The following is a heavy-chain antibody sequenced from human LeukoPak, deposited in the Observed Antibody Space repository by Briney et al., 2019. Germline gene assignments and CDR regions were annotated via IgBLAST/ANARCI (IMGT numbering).Heavy chain of an antibody. J-gene: IGHJ3*02. V-gene: IGHV4-61*01. CDR1: GGSVSSGSYY. D-gene: IGHD3-22*01. CDR2: IYYSGST. Sequence: SETLSLTCTVSGGSVSSGSYYWSWIRQPPGKGLEWIGYIYYSGSTNYNPSLKSRVTISVDTSKNQFSLKLSSVTAADTAVYYCARYYYDSSGYDGFSAFDIWGQGTMVTVSS. CDR3: ARYYYDSSGYDGFSAFDI.